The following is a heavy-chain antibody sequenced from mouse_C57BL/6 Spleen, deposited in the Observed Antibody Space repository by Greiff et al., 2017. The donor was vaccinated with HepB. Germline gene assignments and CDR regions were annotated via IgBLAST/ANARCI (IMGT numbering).Heavy chain of an antibody. CDR3: ARYSNYDWFAY. J-gene: IGHJ3*01. V-gene: IGHV1-69*01. CDR1: GYTFTSYW. CDR2: IDPSDSYT. D-gene: IGHD2-5*01. Sequence: QVQLQQPGAELVMPGASVKLSCKASGYTFTSYWMHWVKQRPGQGLEWIGEIDPSDSYTNYHQKFKGKSTLTVDKSSSTAYMQLSSLTSEDSAVYYCARYSNYDWFAYWGQGTLVTVSA.